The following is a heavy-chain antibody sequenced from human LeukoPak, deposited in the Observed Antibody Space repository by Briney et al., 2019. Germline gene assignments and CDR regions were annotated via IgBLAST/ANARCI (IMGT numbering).Heavy chain of an antibody. CDR2: ISPNSGGT. V-gene: IGHV1-2*02. Sequence: ASVKVSCTASGYTFTTYYIHWVRQAPGQGLEWMGWISPNSGGTNYAQKFQGRVTMTSDTSITTAYMELTTLTSDDTAVYYCARGVTGASIVFFDPWGQGTLVTVSS. J-gene: IGHJ5*02. D-gene: IGHD2-2*01. CDR3: ARGVTGASIVFFDP. CDR1: GYTFTTYY.